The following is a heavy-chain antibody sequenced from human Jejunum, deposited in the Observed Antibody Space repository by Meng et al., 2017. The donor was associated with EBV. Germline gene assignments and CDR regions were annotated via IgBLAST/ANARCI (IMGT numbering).Heavy chain of an antibody. J-gene: IGHJ4*02. Sequence: EGQLVGSGGGLLVPGGSQRLLCVTSGFTFSEYPMSWVRQAPRKGLDWVSTISNSGGNTHYADSVKGRFTISRDNSKNTLYLQMNSLRAEDTAVYYCTKDVGVVLFDYWGQGTLVTVSS. V-gene: IGHV3-23*04. CDR3: TKDVGVVLFDY. D-gene: IGHD2-8*01. CDR2: ISNSGGNT. CDR1: GFTFSEYP.